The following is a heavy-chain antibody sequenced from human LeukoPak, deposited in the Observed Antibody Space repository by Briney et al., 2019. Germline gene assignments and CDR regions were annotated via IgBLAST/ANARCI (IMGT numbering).Heavy chain of an antibody. V-gene: IGHV4-34*01. CDR3: ARSAFYYDSSGYYYVGYYYYYMDV. Sequence: TSETLSLTCVVYGGSFSGYYWSWIRQPPGKGLEWIGEINHSGSTNYNPSLKSRVTISVDTSKNQISLKLSSVTAADTAVYYCARSAFYYDSSGYYYVGYYYYYMDVWGKGTTVTISS. J-gene: IGHJ6*03. CDR2: INHSGST. CDR1: GGSFSGYY. D-gene: IGHD3-22*01.